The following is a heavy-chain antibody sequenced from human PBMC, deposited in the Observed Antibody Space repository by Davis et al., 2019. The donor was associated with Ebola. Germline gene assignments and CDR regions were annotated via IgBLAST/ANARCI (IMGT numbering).Heavy chain of an antibody. D-gene: IGHD1-26*01. J-gene: IGHJ3*02. CDR1: GYTFTEYG. V-gene: IGHV1-18*01. CDR3: ARTSIVGTTTTASDI. Sequence: ASVKVSCKASGYTFTEYGITWVRQTPGQGLEWMGWFSAYNGNTAYAQILQGRVTMTTDTSTGTAYMELRSLRSDDTAVYFCARTSIVGTTTTASDIWGQGTMVTVSS. CDR2: FSAYNGNT.